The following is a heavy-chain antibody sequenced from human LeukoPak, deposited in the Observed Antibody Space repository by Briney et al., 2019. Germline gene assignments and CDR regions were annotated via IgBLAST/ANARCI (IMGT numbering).Heavy chain of an antibody. V-gene: IGHV4-4*07. CDR2: IYTSGST. J-gene: IGHJ6*02. CDR1: GGSISSYY. CDR3: ARDPGPYCSGGSCYRPVGYYYYGMDV. D-gene: IGHD2-15*01. Sequence: SETLPLTCTVSGGSISSYYWSWIRQPAGKGLEWIGRIYTSGSTNYNPSLKSRVTMSVDTSKNQFSLKLSSVTAADTAVYYCARDPGPYCSGGSCYRPVGYYYYGMDVWGQGTTVTVSS.